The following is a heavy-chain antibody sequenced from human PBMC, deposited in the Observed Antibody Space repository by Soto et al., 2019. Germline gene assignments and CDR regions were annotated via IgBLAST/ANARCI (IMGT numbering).Heavy chain of an antibody. CDR3: AREDSIIIPAVSDF. Sequence: GSLILSCVVSGFTFNNYGINWVRQAPGKGLEWVSTVSKSDYTYYSDSVKGRFTISRDNAKNTVSLQMNTLRAEDTAVYYCAREDSIIIPAVSDFWGQGTLVTVSS. V-gene: IGHV3-21*04. CDR1: GFTFNNYG. D-gene: IGHD2-2*01. J-gene: IGHJ4*02. CDR2: VSKSDYT.